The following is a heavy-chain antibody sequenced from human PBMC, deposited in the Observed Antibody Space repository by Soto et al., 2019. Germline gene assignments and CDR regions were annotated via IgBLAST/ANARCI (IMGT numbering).Heavy chain of an antibody. Sequence: SQTLSLTCAISGDSVSSNSAAWNWIRQSPSRGLEWLGRTYYRSKWYNDYAVSVKSRITINPDTSKNQFSLQLNSVTPEDTAVYYCARDLPVVVVPAAPSYYFDYWGQGXLVTVYS. V-gene: IGHV6-1*01. CDR2: TYYRSKWYN. D-gene: IGHD2-2*01. J-gene: IGHJ4*02. CDR3: ARDLPVVVVPAAPSYYFDY. CDR1: GDSVSSNSAA.